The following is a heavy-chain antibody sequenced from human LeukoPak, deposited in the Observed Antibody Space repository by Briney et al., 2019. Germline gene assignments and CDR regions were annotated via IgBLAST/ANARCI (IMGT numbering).Heavy chain of an antibody. V-gene: IGHV4-59*08. CDR2: LYSSGST. Sequence: SETLSLTCTVSGGSISNYYWSWIRQPPGKGLECIGYLYSSGSTNYNPSLKSRVTISVDTSKDQFSLKLSSVTAADTAVYYCARLRVGYSSGWPDGWFDPWGQGTLVTVSS. CDR3: ARLRVGYSSGWPDGWFDP. CDR1: GGSISNYY. D-gene: IGHD6-19*01. J-gene: IGHJ5*02.